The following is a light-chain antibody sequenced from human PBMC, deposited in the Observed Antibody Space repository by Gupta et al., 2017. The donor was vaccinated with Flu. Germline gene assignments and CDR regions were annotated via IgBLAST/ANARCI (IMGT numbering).Light chain of an antibody. J-gene: IGKJ4*01. CDR2: GAS. CDR3: HQFGSSPLT. Sequence: GPLSLSPGESATLSCRASQSLDTTYLAWYQQKSGQAPRLLMYGASTRATGIPDRFSGSGSGTEFTLTINRLDPEDPAVYYCHQFGSSPLTFGGGTNVEIK. CDR1: QSLDTTY. V-gene: IGKV3-20*01.